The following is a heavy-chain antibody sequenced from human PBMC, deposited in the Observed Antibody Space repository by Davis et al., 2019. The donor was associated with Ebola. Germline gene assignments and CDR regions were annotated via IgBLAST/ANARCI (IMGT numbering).Heavy chain of an antibody. CDR2: ISSSSSTI. CDR1: GFTFSSYA. Sequence: GGSLRLSCAASGFTFSSYAMSWVRQAPGKGLEWVSSISSSSSTIYYADSVKGRFTISRDNAKNSLYLQMNSLRDEDTAVYYCARVKHDSSGYYYVGYAFDIWGQGTMVTVSS. CDR3: ARVKHDSSGYYYVGYAFDI. J-gene: IGHJ3*02. D-gene: IGHD3-22*01. V-gene: IGHV3-48*02.